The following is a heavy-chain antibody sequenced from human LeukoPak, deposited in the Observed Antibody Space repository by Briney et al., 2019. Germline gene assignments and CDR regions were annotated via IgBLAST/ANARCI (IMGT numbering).Heavy chain of an antibody. Sequence: GASVKVSCKASGYTFTSYGISWVRQAPGQGLEWMGWISAYNGNTNYAQKLQGRVTMTTDTSTSTAYLELRDLRSDDTAVYYCARVRLTMVRGVIILEDYWGQGTLVTVSS. D-gene: IGHD3-10*01. CDR2: ISAYNGNT. CDR3: ARVRLTMVRGVIILEDY. V-gene: IGHV1-18*01. CDR1: GYTFTSYG. J-gene: IGHJ4*02.